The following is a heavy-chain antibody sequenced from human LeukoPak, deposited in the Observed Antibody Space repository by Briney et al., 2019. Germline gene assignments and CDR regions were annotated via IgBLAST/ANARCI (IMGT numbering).Heavy chain of an antibody. CDR1: GFTFSSHW. CDR3: VRGMDV. V-gene: IGHV3-7*01. J-gene: IGHJ6*02. CDR2: IKQDGSAK. Sequence: GGSLRLSCVASGFTFSSHWTSWIRQAPGKGLEWVANIKQDGSAKYYVDSVKGRFAISRDNAKNSLYLQMNSLRAEDTAVYFCVRGMDVWGQGTTVTVSS.